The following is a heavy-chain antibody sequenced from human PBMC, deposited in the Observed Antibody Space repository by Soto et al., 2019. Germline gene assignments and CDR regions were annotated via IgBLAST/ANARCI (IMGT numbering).Heavy chain of an antibody. J-gene: IGHJ5*02. CDR3: AKIGNPLVVVAVSQPPNTWFDP. D-gene: IGHD2-15*01. Sequence: SETLSLTCAVYGGSFSGYYWSWIRQPPWKGLEWIGEINHSGSTNYNPSLKSRVTISVDTSKNQFSLKLSSVTAADTAVYYCAKIGNPLVVVAVSQPPNTWFDPWAQDNVLTISS. V-gene: IGHV4-34*01. CDR1: GGSFSGYY. CDR2: INHSGST.